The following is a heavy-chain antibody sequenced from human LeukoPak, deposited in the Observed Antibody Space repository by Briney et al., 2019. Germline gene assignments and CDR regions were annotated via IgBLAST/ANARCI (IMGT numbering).Heavy chain of an antibody. CDR2: IGKHGSGK. Sequence: PGGSLRLSCVASGFTFSTSWVTWVRQAPGKGLEWVANIGKHGSGKYYVDSVKGRFAISRDYTSNSVFLQIDSLRAEDTSVYYCARDAGWGYYDLWGQGTPVTVSS. J-gene: IGHJ4*02. CDR3: ARDAGWGYYDL. D-gene: IGHD1-26*01. CDR1: GFTFSTSW. V-gene: IGHV3-7*01.